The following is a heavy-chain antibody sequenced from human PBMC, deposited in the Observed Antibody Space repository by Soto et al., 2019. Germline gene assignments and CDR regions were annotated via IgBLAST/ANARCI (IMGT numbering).Heavy chain of an antibody. CDR1: GFTFSSFA. Sequence: GGSLRLSCAASGFTFSSFAMHWVRQAPGKGLEWVAVISYDGSNKDYADSVKGRFTISRDNSKNTLYLQMNSLRTEDTAVYYCASTLVPSSPRPYWGQGTLVTV. J-gene: IGHJ4*02. CDR2: ISYDGSNK. V-gene: IGHV3-30-3*01. CDR3: ASTLVPSSPRPY. D-gene: IGHD2-2*01.